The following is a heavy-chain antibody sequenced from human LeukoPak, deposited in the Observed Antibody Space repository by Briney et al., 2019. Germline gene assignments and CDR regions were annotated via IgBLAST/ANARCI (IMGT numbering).Heavy chain of an antibody. D-gene: IGHD3-10*01. CDR3: ARGLYLWFGGDYFDY. Sequence: SETLSLTCAVYGGSFSGYYWSWIRQPPGKGLEWIGEINHSGSTNYNPSLKSRVTISVDTSKNQFSLKLSSVTAADTAVYHCARGLYLWFGGDYFDYWGQGTLVTVSS. J-gene: IGHJ4*02. V-gene: IGHV4-34*01. CDR1: GGSFSGYY. CDR2: INHSGST.